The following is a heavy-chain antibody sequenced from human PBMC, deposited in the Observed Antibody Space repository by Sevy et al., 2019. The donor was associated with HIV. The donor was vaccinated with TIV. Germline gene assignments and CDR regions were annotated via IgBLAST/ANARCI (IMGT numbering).Heavy chain of an antibody. Sequence: GGSLRLSCATSGFTFSDYSLNWVRQAPGKGLEWVSAIGRSTGYTTYADSVRGRFIISRDNAKNSVYLQMSSLRVEDTDVYYCARDSGTYYYASGRGRNYYSGMDAWGQGTTVTVSS. CDR3: ARDSGTYYYASGRGRNYYSGMDA. V-gene: IGHV3-21*01. CDR1: GFTFSDYS. CDR2: IGRSTGYT. J-gene: IGHJ6*02. D-gene: IGHD3-10*01.